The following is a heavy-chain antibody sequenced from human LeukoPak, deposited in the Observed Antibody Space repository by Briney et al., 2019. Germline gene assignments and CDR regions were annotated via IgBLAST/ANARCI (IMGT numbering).Heavy chain of an antibody. J-gene: IGHJ4*02. V-gene: IGHV1-2*02. Sequence: ASVKVSCKASGYTFTGYYMHWVRQAPGQGLEWMGWINPNSGGTNYAQKFQGRVTMTRDTSIGTAYMELSRLRSDDTAVYYCARVWGGRTNWNDVPFDYWGQGTLVTVSS. CDR1: GYTFTGYY. D-gene: IGHD1-20*01. CDR2: INPNSGGT. CDR3: ARVWGGRTNWNDVPFDY.